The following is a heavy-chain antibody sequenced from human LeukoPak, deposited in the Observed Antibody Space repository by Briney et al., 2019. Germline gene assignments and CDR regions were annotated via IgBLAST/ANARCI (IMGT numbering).Heavy chain of an antibody. J-gene: IGHJ6*03. V-gene: IGHV4-34*01. CDR3: ARHGPGSSGWYGTYYYYYMDV. CDR1: GGSFSGYY. Sequence: PSETPSLTCAVYGGSFSGYYWSWIRQPPGKGLEWIGEINHSGSTNYNPSLKSRVTISVDTSKNQFSLKLSSVTAADTAVYYCARHGPGSSGWYGTYYYYYMDVWGKGTTVTISS. CDR2: INHSGST. D-gene: IGHD6-19*01.